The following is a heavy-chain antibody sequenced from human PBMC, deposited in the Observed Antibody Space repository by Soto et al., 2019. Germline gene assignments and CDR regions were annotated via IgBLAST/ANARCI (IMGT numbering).Heavy chain of an antibody. CDR1: VYSFTSYW. D-gene: IGHD2-2*01. CDR3: ARHRSSSNLCEP. J-gene: IGHJ5*02. Sequence: RGDSLKIACMGSVYSFTSYWIGWVRQMPGKGLEWMGIIYPGDSDTRYSPSFQGQVTISADKSISTAYLQWSSLKASDTAMYYCARHRSSSNLCEPWGKRTL. V-gene: IGHV5-51*01. CDR2: IYPGDSDT.